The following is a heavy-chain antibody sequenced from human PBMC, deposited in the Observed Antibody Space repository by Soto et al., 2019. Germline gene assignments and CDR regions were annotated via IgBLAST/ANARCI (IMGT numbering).Heavy chain of an antibody. D-gene: IGHD3-10*01. CDR1: GGSISSGDYY. CDR3: ARGGYYGWGSPAAFDI. V-gene: IGHV4-30-4*01. J-gene: IGHJ3*02. Sequence: PSETLSLTCTVSGGSISSGDYYWSWIRQPPGKGLEWIGYIYYSGSTYYNPSLKSRVTISVDTSKNQFSLKLSSVTAADTAVYYCARGGYYGWGSPAAFDIWGQATMVTV. CDR2: IYYSGST.